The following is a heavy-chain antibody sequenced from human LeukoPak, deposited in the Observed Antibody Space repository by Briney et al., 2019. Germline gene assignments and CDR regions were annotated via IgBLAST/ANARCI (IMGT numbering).Heavy chain of an antibody. J-gene: IGHJ6*02. D-gene: IGHD2/OR15-2a*01. CDR1: GFTFSSYA. V-gene: IGHV3-23*01. CDR3: AKGRYCDSSTCAYHGLDV. Sequence: PGGSLRLSCAASGFTFSSYAMSWVRQAPGKGLEWVSTISGSGGTTNYADSVKGRFTISRDNSKDTLSLQVNSLSAEDTAVYYCAKGRYCDSSTCAYHGLDVWGQGTTVTVSS. CDR2: ISGSGGTT.